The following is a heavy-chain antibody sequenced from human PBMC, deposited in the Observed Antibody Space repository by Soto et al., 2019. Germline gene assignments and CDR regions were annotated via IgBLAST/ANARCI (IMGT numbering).Heavy chain of an antibody. CDR3: ARDGGRRYLDY. CDR2: IYHGGSA. CDR1: GASISSSKW. J-gene: IGHJ4*02. Sequence: SETLSLTCAVSGASISSSKWWSWVRQPPGKGLEWIGEIYHGGSANSNPSLKSRVTISLDRSKNHFSLNLSSVTAADTAVYYCARDGGRRYLDYWGQGALVTVSS. V-gene: IGHV4-4*02.